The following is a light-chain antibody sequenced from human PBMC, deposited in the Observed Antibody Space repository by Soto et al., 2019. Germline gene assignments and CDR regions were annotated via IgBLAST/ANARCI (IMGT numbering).Light chain of an antibody. J-gene: IGLJ2*01. CDR1: SSDVGGYNY. Sequence: QSVLTQPASVSGSPGQSITISCTGTSSDVGGYNYVSWYQQHPGKAPKLMIYAVSNRPSGVSNRFSGSKSGNTASLPISGLQAEDEADYYCSSYTSSSTYVVFGGGTKLTVL. CDR3: SSYTSSSTYVV. V-gene: IGLV2-14*01. CDR2: AVS.